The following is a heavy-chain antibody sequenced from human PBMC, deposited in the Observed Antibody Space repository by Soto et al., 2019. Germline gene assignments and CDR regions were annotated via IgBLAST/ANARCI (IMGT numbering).Heavy chain of an antibody. V-gene: IGHV4-31*03. Sequence: QVQLQESGPGLVKPSQTLSLTCTVSGGSISSGGYYWSWIRQHPGKGLEWIGYIYYSGSTYYNPSLKSRVNKSVDTSKNQCSLNLSSVTAADTAVYYCARGGYYYYYGMDVWGQGTTVTVSS. CDR3: ARGGYYYYYGMDV. CDR2: IYYSGST. CDR1: GGSISSGGYY. J-gene: IGHJ6*02.